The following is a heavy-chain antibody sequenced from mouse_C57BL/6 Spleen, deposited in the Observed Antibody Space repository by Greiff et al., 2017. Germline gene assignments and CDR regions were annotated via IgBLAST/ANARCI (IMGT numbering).Heavy chain of an antibody. D-gene: IGHD1-1*01. CDR3: NLYYYGSSPAWFAY. Sequence: EVQLQQSGAELVRPGASVKLSCTASGFNIKDYYMHWVQQRPEQGLEWIGRIDPEDGDTEYAPKFQGKATMTADTSSNTAYLQLSSLTSEDTAVYYSNLYYYGSSPAWFAYWGQGTLVTVSA. J-gene: IGHJ3*01. CDR2: IDPEDGDT. V-gene: IGHV14-1*01. CDR1: GFNIKDYY.